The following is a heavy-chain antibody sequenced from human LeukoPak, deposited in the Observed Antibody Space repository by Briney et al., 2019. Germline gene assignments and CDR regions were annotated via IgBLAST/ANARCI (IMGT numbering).Heavy chain of an antibody. D-gene: IGHD5-18*01. CDR3: ARDLPNTAMVNSAFDI. CDR2: IYSGGST. CDR1: GFTVSSNY. J-gene: IGHJ3*02. Sequence: YPGGSLRLSCAASGFTVSSNYMSWVRQAPGKGLEWVSVIYSGGSTYYADSVKGRFSISRDKSKNTLYLQMNSLRAEDTAVFYCARDLPNTAMVNSAFDIWGQGTMVTVSS. V-gene: IGHV3-66*01.